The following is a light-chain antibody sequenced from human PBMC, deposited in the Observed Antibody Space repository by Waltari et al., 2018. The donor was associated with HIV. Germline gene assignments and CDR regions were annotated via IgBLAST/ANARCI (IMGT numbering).Light chain of an antibody. CDR3: SSLTNSATLSVL. J-gene: IGLJ3*02. V-gene: IGLV2-14*01. Sequence: QFALTQPASVSGSPGQSITISCTGSSSDIGYYNYVSWYQQHPGKAPKLIIYEVSKRPSGISSRFSGSKSGNTASLTISGLQAEDEADYFCSSLTNSATLSVLFGGGTQLTVL. CDR1: SSDIGYYNY. CDR2: EVS.